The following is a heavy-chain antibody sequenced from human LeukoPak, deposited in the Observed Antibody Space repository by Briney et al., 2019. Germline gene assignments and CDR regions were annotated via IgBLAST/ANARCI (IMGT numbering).Heavy chain of an antibody. CDR3: ARDLWYGSGSLGY. CDR1: GYTFTDYY. V-gene: IGHV1-2*02. Sequence: GAAVKVSCKASGYTFTDYYIHLVRQAPGQGVEWMGRINPNSGGTNYAQKFQGRVTMTRDTSISTAYMELSRLRSDDAAVYYCARDLWYGSGSLGYWGQGTLVTVSS. CDR2: INPNSGGT. J-gene: IGHJ4*02. D-gene: IGHD3-10*01.